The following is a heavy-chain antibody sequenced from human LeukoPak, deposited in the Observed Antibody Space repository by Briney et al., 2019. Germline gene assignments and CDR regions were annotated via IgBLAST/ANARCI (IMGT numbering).Heavy chain of an antibody. V-gene: IGHV5-51*01. Sequence: EESLKISCKGSGYSFTIYWIGWVRQMPGRGLEWMGIIYPGDSDTRYSPSFQGQVTISADKSINTAYLQWSSLKASDTAMYYCARSLGLVPAALSFDYWGQGTLVTVSS. D-gene: IGHD2-2*01. J-gene: IGHJ4*02. CDR1: GYSFTIYW. CDR2: IYPGDSDT. CDR3: ARSLGLVPAALSFDY.